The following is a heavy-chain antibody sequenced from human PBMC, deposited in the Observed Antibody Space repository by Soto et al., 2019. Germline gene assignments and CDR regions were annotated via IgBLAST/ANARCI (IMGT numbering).Heavy chain of an antibody. CDR3: ARDGEAHYGLDV. V-gene: IGHV3-21*01. J-gene: IGHJ6*02. D-gene: IGHD3-10*01. CDR2: ITSSSSYI. Sequence: GGSLRLSCAASGFTFSSYSMNWVRQAPGKGLEWVSFITSSSSYIFYADSLEGRFTVSRDNAKNSVYLHMSSLRAEDAAVYYCARDGEAHYGLDVWGQGTTVTVSS. CDR1: GFTFSSYS.